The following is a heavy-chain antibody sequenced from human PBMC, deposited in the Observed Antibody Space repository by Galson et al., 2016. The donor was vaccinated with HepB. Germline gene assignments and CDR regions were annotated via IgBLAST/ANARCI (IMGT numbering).Heavy chain of an antibody. D-gene: IGHD4-23*01. CDR2: ISDDGHNK. CDR1: GFTVSSNY. CDR3: AKDFRWISDY. J-gene: IGHJ4*02. V-gene: IGHV3-30*18. Sequence: SLRLSCAASGFTVSSNYMSWVRQAPGKGLEWVAIISDDGHNKYYADSVKGRFTISRDDSKDTVNLEMNSLRREDTAVYYCAKDFRWISDYWGQGILVTVSS.